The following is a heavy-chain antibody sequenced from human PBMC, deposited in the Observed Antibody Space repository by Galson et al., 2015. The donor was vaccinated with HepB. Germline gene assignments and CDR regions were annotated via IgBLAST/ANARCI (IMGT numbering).Heavy chain of an antibody. Sequence: ETLSLTCTVSGGSIRDTRYFWGWIRQPPGKGLEWIGSIYHSGSTYYNPSLKSRVTISVDTSKNQFSLKLSSVTAADTAVYYCAGPNTAMVRYNWFDPWGQGTLVTVSS. V-gene: IGHV4-39*07. CDR2: IYHSGST. D-gene: IGHD5-18*01. CDR3: AGPNTAMVRYNWFDP. J-gene: IGHJ5*02. CDR1: GGSIRDTRYF.